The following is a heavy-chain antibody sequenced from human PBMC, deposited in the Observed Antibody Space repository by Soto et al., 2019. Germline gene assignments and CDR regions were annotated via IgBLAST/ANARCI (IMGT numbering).Heavy chain of an antibody. CDR1: GGSISSGGYY. J-gene: IGHJ6*02. D-gene: IGHD3-10*01. V-gene: IGHV4-31*03. CDR3: ARDIGGVRVKFLVGGMDV. CDR2: IYYSGST. Sequence: QVQLQESGPGLVKPSQTLSLTCTVSGGSISSGGYYWSWIRQHPGKGLEWIGYIYYSGSTYYNPSLQSRVTISVDTSKNQFSLKLSSVTAADTAVYYCARDIGGVRVKFLVGGMDVWGQGTTVTVSS.